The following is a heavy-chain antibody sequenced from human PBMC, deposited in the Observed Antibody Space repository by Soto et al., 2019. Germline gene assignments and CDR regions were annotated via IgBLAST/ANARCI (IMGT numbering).Heavy chain of an antibody. CDR1: GFTFSSYS. D-gene: IGHD4-4*01. CDR3: ASDPEQYSNSDD. V-gene: IGHV3-21*01. CDR2: ISSGSSYI. Sequence: PGGSLRLSCAASGFTFSSYSMNWVRQAPGKGLEWVSSISSGSSYIYYADSVKGRFTISRDNAKNSLYLQMNSLRAEDTAVYYCASDPEQYSNSDDWGQGTLVPVSS. J-gene: IGHJ4*02.